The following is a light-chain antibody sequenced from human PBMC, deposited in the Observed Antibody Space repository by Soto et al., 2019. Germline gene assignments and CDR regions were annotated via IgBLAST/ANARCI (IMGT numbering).Light chain of an antibody. CDR1: SSNIGTGYD. Sequence: QSVLTQSPSVSGAPGQRVTISCTGNSSNIGTGYDVHWYQQLPGTAPKLLIHGNTNRPSGVPDRFSGSKSGTSASLAITGLQAEDEADYYCQSYDGSLSAVVFGGGTQLTVL. CDR3: QSYDGSLSAVV. V-gene: IGLV1-40*01. CDR2: GNT. J-gene: IGLJ2*01.